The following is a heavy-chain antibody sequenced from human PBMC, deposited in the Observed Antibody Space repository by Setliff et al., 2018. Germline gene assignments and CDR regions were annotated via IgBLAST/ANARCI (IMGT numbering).Heavy chain of an antibody. CDR3: ARGPLDFVVVPAAAKFDY. J-gene: IGHJ4*02. CDR1: GGPINSDRYY. D-gene: IGHD2-2*01. V-gene: IGHV4-39*07. Sequence: KTSETLSLTCTVSGGPINSDRYYWGWIRQPPGKGLEWIGSMYSSGSTYYNPSLKSRVTISKDTSNNQLSLKVNSVTAADTAIYYCARGPLDFVVVPAAAKFDYWGQGTLVTVSS. CDR2: MYSSGST.